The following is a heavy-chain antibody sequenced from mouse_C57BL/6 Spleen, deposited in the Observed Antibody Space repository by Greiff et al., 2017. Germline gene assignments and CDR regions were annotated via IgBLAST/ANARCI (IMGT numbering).Heavy chain of an antibody. D-gene: IGHD1-1*01. J-gene: IGHJ3*01. CDR2: IYPGSGST. V-gene: IGHV1-55*01. CDR1: GYTFTSYW. Sequence: QVQLQQPGAELVKPGASVKMSCKASGYTFTSYWITWVKQRPGQGLEWIGDIYPGSGSTNYNEKFKSKATLTVDTSSSTAYMQLSSLASEDSAVYYCGKGHYGSSPFAYWGQGTLVTVSA. CDR3: GKGHYGSSPFAY.